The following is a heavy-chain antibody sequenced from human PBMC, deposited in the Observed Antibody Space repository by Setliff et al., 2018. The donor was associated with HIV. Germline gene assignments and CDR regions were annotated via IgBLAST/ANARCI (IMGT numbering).Heavy chain of an antibody. CDR3: ARSEGQWLRPEGALCDY. CDR1: GYTFTSYD. Sequence: ASVKVSCKASGYTFTSYDISWVRQAPGQGLEWMGWMSTYNGNTNYAQKVQGRVTMTTDTSTSTAYMDLRGLRSEDTAVYYCARSEGQWLRPEGALCDYWGQGTLVTVSS. J-gene: IGHJ4*02. D-gene: IGHD5-12*01. CDR2: MSTYNGNT. V-gene: IGHV1-18*01.